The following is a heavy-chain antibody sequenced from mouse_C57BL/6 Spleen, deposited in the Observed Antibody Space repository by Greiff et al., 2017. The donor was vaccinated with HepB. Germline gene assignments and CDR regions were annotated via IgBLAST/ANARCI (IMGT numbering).Heavy chain of an antibody. CDR2: IRNKANGYTT. CDR1: GFTFTAYY. Sequence: EVKLEESGGGLVQPGGSLSLSCAASGFTFTAYYMSWVRQPPGKALEWLGFIRNKANGYTTEYSASVKGRFTISRDNSQSILYLQMKALRAEDSATDYCARYDDWDVDYAMDYWGQGTSVTVSS. CDR3: ARYDDWDVDYAMDY. V-gene: IGHV7-3*01. D-gene: IGHD4-1*01. J-gene: IGHJ4*01.